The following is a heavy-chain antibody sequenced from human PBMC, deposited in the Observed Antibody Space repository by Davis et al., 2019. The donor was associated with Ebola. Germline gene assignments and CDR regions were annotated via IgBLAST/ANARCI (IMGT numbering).Heavy chain of an antibody. D-gene: IGHD2-21*01. CDR2: ISAYNGNT. CDR1: GYTFTSYG. J-gene: IGHJ4*02. V-gene: IGHV1-18*01. CDR3: ARGGVAYSDLDY. Sequence: ASVKVSCKASGYTFTSYGISWVRQAPGQGLEWMGRISAYNGNTNYAQKLQGRVTMTTDTSTSTAYMELRSLRSEDTAVYFCARGGVAYSDLDYWGQGTLVTVSS.